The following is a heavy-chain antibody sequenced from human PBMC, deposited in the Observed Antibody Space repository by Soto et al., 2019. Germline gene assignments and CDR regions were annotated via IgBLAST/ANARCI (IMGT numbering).Heavy chain of an antibody. CDR1: GFSLSTSGVG. CDR2: IYWDDDK. Sequence: QITLKESGPTLVKPTQTLTLTCTFSGFSLSTSGVGVGWIRQPPGKALEWLALIYWDDDKRYSPSLKSRLTITKDTSKNRVVLTMTNMDPVDTATYYCAHRHPDYGDSPNVFDPWGQGTLVTVSS. D-gene: IGHD4-17*01. V-gene: IGHV2-5*02. CDR3: AHRHPDYGDSPNVFDP. J-gene: IGHJ5*02.